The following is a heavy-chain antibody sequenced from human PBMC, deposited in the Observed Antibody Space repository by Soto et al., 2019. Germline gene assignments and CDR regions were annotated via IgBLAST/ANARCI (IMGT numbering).Heavy chain of an antibody. D-gene: IGHD3-16*01. CDR1: GFTFSGYS. Sequence: QVQLLESGGGVVQPGRSLRLSCEGSGFTFSGYSIHWVRQAPGKGLEWVAVVSPDGSRKYYADSVKGRFTIPRDNSQDTVYLQMNSLRSEDTAIYFCARDVWHCGSDTCYFYGMDVWGQGTTITVSS. J-gene: IGHJ6*02. V-gene: IGHV3-30-3*01. CDR2: VSPDGSRK. CDR3: ARDVWHCGSDTCYFYGMDV.